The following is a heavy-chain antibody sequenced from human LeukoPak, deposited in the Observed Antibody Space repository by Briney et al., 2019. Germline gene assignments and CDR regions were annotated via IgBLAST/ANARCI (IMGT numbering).Heavy chain of an antibody. D-gene: IGHD4-11*01. J-gene: IGHJ4*02. CDR2: FDPEDVET. V-gene: IGHV1-24*01. Sequence: ASVKVSCKGSGNTFTELSMNWVRQAPGKGLEWMGGFDPEDVETIYAQKFQGRVTMTEDTSTATAYMDLSSLRPDDTAVYYCATDSYRGRQFDYWGQGTLVTVSS. CDR3: ATDSYRGRQFDY. CDR1: GNTFTELS.